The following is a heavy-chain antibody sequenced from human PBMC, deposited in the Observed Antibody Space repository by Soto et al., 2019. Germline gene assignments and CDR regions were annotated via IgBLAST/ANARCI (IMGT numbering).Heavy chain of an antibody. D-gene: IGHD6-19*01. V-gene: IGHV3-7*01. CDR2: IKQDGSEK. Sequence: PGGSLRLSCAASGFTLSPYWMNWVRQAPGKGLEWVANIKQDGSEKYYVDSVKGRFIISRDNAKNSLYLQLNSLRAKDTAVYYCARDGDASGWYHYGMDVWGQGTLVTVSS. J-gene: IGHJ6*02. CDR3: ARDGDASGWYHYGMDV. CDR1: GFTLSPYW.